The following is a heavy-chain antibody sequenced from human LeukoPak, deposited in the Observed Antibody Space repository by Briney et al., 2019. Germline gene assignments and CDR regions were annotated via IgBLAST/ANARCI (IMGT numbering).Heavy chain of an antibody. V-gene: IGHV3-53*01. CDR2: TYSGGNT. CDR1: GFTVSSSH. CDR3: ARGRNYFPIDY. D-gene: IGHD2/OR15-2a*01. Sequence: GGALRLSCAASGFTVSSSHMTWVRQTPGKGLEWVSVTYSGGNTDYADSVKGRFTISRDNSKNTLYLQMSSLRVEDTAIYYCARGRNYFPIDYWGQGTFVIVSS. J-gene: IGHJ4*02.